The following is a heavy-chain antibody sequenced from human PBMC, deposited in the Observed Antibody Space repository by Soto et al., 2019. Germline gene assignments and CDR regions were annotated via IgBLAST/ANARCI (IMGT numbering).Heavy chain of an antibody. V-gene: IGHV3-11*01. Sequence: QVQLVESGGDLVKPGGSLRLSCAASGFTFSDYFMSWIRQSPGKGLELVSYTTKTGSTSKHADSVKGRFTISRDNAKNSLYLQMNSLRAEDTAIYYCAREMSGHYFTFDLWGRGTMVTVSS. D-gene: IGHD3-3*01. CDR1: GFTFSDYF. J-gene: IGHJ3*01. CDR2: TTKTGSTS. CDR3: AREMSGHYFTFDL.